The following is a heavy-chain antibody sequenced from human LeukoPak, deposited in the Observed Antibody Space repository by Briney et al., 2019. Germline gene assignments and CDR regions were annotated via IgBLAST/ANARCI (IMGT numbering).Heavy chain of an antibody. J-gene: IGHJ4*02. D-gene: IGHD2-2*01. CDR3: ARGKGSTTRYYFDY. Sequence: GGSLRLSCAASGFTFSSYGMHWVRPAPGKGLEWVAVIWYDGSNKYYADSVKGRFTISRDNSKNTLYLQMHSLRAEDTAVYYCARGKGSTTRYYFDYWGQGTLVTVSS. V-gene: IGHV3-33*01. CDR1: GFTFSSYG. CDR2: IWYDGSNK.